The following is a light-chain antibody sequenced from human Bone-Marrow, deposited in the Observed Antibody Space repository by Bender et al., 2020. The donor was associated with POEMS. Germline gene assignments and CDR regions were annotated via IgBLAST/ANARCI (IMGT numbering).Light chain of an antibody. CDR3: SSYAGTNTFDV. Sequence: QSALTQPASVSGSPGQSITISCTGTNSDVGTYNLVSWYQQHPDKAPKLIIYDVTKRPSGVSDRFSGSKSGNTASLTISGLQAEDEAHYYCSSYAGTNTFDVFGGGTKVTVL. J-gene: IGLJ2*01. V-gene: IGLV2-23*02. CDR2: DVT. CDR1: NSDVGTYNL.